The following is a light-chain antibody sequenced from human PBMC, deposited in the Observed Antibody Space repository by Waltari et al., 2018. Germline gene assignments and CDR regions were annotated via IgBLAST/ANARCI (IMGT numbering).Light chain of an antibody. V-gene: IGKV1-NL1*01. J-gene: IGKJ2*01. CDR3: QQYCCTPLFT. CDR1: QDISNS. CDR2: AAS. Sequence: DIQMTQSPSSLSASVGDRVTITCRASQDISNSVAWYQQKPGKAPNLLITAASRLQSGVPSRYSGSGSGMDYTLSISSLQPEDVATYYCQQYCCTPLFTIGQRTELEIK.